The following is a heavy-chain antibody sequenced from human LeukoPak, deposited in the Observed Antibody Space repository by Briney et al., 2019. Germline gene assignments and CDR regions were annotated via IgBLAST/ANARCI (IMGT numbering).Heavy chain of an antibody. CDR2: ISGSGGST. CDR3: AARPPIVVAGPFDY. Sequence: TGGSLRLSCAASGFTFSTYAMGWVRHAPGKGLEGVSTISGSGGSTYYADSLKGRFTISRDNSKNTLYLHMNSLRADDTAVYYCAARPPIVVAGPFDYWGQGTLVTVSS. CDR1: GFTFSTYA. V-gene: IGHV3-23*01. D-gene: IGHD6-19*01. J-gene: IGHJ4*02.